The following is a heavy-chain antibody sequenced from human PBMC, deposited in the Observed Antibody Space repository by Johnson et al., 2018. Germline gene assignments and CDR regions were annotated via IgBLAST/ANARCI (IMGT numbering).Heavy chain of an antibody. Sequence: VQLVQSGGGLVQPGGSLRLSCAASGFTFSSYWMSWVRQAPGKGLEWVANIKQDGSEKYYVDSVKGRFTISRDNDKNSLYLQMNSLRAEDTAVYYCARGRGVATGGSWGWGEKNYDYYSRDVWGKGTTVTVSS. D-gene: IGHD6-13*01. CDR3: ARGRGVATGGSWGWGEKNYDYYSRDV. J-gene: IGHJ6*03. V-gene: IGHV3-7*01. CDR2: IKQDGSEK. CDR1: GFTFSSYW.